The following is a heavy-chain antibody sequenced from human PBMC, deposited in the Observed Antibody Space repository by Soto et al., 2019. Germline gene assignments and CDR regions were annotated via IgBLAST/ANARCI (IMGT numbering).Heavy chain of an antibody. CDR1: GFTFSSYS. V-gene: IGHV3-21*01. D-gene: IGHD2-21*01. CDR3: ARDKGGGVIDY. J-gene: IGHJ4*02. Sequence: AGGSLRLSCAASGFTFSSYSMNWVRQAPGKGLEWVSSISSSSSYIYYADSVKGRFTISRDNAKNSLYLQMNSLRAEDTAVYYCARDKGGGVIDYWGQGTLVTVSS. CDR2: ISSSSSYI.